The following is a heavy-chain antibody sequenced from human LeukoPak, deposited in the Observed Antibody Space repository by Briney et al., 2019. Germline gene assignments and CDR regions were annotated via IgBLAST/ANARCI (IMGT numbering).Heavy chain of an antibody. D-gene: IGHD2-8*02. CDR2: INPSGST. Sequence: PSETLSLACGVAGGSFSTHYWTWIRQPPGKGLEWIGEINPSGSTNYNPYIESRLTLCADTFRNQLSLSLTSVPAADSDVYFCARGLRQGCAWSWGPKEKSYQYMEVWGTGTTVIVSS. CDR1: GGSFSTHY. J-gene: IGHJ6*04. V-gene: IGHV4-34*01. CDR3: ARGLRQGCAWSWGPKEKSYQYMEV.